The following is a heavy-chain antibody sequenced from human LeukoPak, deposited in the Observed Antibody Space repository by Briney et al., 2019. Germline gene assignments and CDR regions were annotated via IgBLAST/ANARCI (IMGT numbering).Heavy chain of an antibody. D-gene: IGHD2-2*01. V-gene: IGHV4-59*11. CDR3: ARGFGDCSSATCYSTVFDF. CDR1: RASISHD. Sequence: SETLSLTCTVSRASISHDWTWIRRPPGKGLGWIGYIYYSGSTKYNPSLKSRVSISIDKSKIHFSLKLSSVTAADTAVYYCARGFGDCSSATCYSTVFDFWGQGSLVTVSS. CDR2: IYYSGST. J-gene: IGHJ4*02.